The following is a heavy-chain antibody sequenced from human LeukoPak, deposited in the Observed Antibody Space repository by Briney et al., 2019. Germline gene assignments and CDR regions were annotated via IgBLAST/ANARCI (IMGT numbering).Heavy chain of an antibody. V-gene: IGHV4-38-2*01. D-gene: IGHD2-15*01. CDR3: ARLGSTTLKVSGY. CDR2: IYHSGST. Sequence: PSETLSLTCGVCGYSISSIYYWGWIRQPPGKGLECIGSIYHSGSTYYNPSLKSRVTISVDTSKNQFSLKLSSVTAADTAVYYCARLGSTTLKVSGYWGQGTLVTVSS. CDR1: GYSISSIYY. J-gene: IGHJ4*02.